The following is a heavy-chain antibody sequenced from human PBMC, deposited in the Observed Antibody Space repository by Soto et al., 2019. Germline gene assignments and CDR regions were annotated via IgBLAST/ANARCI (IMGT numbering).Heavy chain of an antibody. J-gene: IGHJ5*02. CDR2: IIPIFGTA. V-gene: IGHV1-69*13. CDR1: GVTFSSYA. CDR3: ARDPVYSSSPPNWFDP. D-gene: IGHD6-6*01. Sequence: EASVKVSCKASGVTFSSYAISWVRQAPGQGLEWMGGIIPIFGTANYAQKFQGRVTITADESTSTAYMELSSLRSEDTAVYYCARDPVYSSSPPNWFDPWGQGTLVTVSS.